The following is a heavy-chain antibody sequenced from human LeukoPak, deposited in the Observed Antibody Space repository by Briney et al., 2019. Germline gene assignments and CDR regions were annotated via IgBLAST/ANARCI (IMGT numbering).Heavy chain of an antibody. CDR2: IGHGAENE. V-gene: IGHV3-30*02. Sequence: GGSLRLSCAASGFTFGSYGMHWVRQAPGKGLEWVAYIGHGAENEHYADSVKGRFTISRDNSKSTLYLQMNSLRAEDTAVYYCAKVVGGLVPAPTDYWGQGTLVTVSS. CDR3: AKVVGGLVPAPTDY. J-gene: IGHJ4*02. D-gene: IGHD2-2*01. CDR1: GFTFGSYG.